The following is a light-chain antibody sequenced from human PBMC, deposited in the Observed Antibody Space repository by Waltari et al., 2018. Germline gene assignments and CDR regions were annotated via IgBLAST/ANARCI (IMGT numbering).Light chain of an antibody. V-gene: IGLV2-14*01. CDR2: DVS. CDR1: SSDVGGYNY. J-gene: IGLJ2*01. Sequence: QSALTQPASVSGSPGQSLTIPCTGTSSDVGGYNYVSWYQQHPGKAPKLMIYDVSKRPSGVSNRFSGSKSGNTASLTISGLQAEDEADYYCSSYTSSSTPVVFGGGTKLTVL. CDR3: SSYTSSSTPVV.